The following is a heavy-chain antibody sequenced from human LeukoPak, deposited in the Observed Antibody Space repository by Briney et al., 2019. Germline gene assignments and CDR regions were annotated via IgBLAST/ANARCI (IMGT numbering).Heavy chain of an antibody. CDR2: ISYDGSTK. CDR1: GFTFNTYA. CDR3: ARDRSSGWYVWDY. Sequence: PGGSLRLSCAASGFTFNTYAMHWVRQAPGKGLEWVAVISYDGSTKYYADSVKGRFTISRDNAKNSLYLQMNSLRAEDTAVYYCARDRSSGWYVWDYWGQGTLVTVSS. J-gene: IGHJ4*02. D-gene: IGHD6-19*01. V-gene: IGHV3-30-3*01.